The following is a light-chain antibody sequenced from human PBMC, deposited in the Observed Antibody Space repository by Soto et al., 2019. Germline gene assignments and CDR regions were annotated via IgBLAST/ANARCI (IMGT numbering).Light chain of an antibody. CDR1: QSVSSN. CDR2: GAS. V-gene: IGKV3-15*01. Sequence: EIVMTQSPATLSVSPGERATLSCRASQSVSSNVAWYQQKPGQSRRLLIYGASTRATGIPARFSGSGSGTEFTLTISSLQSEDSAFYYCQQYKNWPPEFTFGPGTKVDIK. J-gene: IGKJ3*01. CDR3: QQYKNWPPEFT.